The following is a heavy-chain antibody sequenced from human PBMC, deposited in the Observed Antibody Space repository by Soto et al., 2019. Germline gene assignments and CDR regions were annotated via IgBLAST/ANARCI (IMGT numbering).Heavy chain of an antibody. V-gene: IGHV4-30-4*01. J-gene: IGHJ4*02. CDR2: IYYSGST. CDR3: ARGDSSSSYFDY. Sequence: QVQLQESGPGLVKPSQTLSLTCTVSGGSISSGDYYWSWIRQPPGKGLEWIGYIYYSGSTHYNPSLKTRVTISVDTSTSQFSLKLSSVTAADTAVYYCARGDSSSSYFDYWGQGTVVIVSS. D-gene: IGHD6-6*01. CDR1: GGSISSGDYY.